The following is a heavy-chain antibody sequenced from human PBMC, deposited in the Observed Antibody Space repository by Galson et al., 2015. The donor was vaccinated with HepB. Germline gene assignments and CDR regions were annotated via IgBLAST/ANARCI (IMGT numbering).Heavy chain of an antibody. V-gene: IGHV3-9*01. CDR2: ISWNSGSI. Sequence: LRLSCAASGFTFDDYAMHWVRQAPGKGLEWVSGISWNSGSIGYADSVKGRFTFSRDNAKNSLYLQMNSLRAEDTALYYCAKVGHSGSYGGYYFDYWGQGTLVTVSS. J-gene: IGHJ4*02. CDR3: AKVGHSGSYGGYYFDY. D-gene: IGHD1-26*01. CDR1: GFTFDDYA.